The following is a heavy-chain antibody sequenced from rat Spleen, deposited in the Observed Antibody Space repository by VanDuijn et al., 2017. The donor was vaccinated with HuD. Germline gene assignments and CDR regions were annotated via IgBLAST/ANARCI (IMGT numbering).Heavy chain of an antibody. J-gene: IGHJ2*01. Sequence: EVQLVESDGGLVQPGRSLKLSCAASGFTFSHYDMAWVRQAPKKGLEWVAFISYDGSSTYYRDSVKGRFTISRDNAKSTLCLQMDSLRSEDTATYYCTTDRPGALMEAWGQGVMVTVSS. CDR3: TTDRPGALMEA. CDR2: ISYDGSST. D-gene: IGHD1-3*01. CDR1: GFTFSHYD. V-gene: IGHV5-20*01.